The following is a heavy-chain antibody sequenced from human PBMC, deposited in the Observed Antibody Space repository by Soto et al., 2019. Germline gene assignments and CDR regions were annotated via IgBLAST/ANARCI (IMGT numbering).Heavy chain of an antibody. J-gene: IGHJ3*02. CDR3: ARLRVDCSGRRCSLGAFDI. D-gene: IGHD2-15*01. CDR2: IIPIFGTA. V-gene: IGHV1-69*13. Sequence: SVKVSCKASGGTFSSYAISWVRQAPGQGLEWMGGIIPIFGTANYAQKFQGRVTITADESTSTAYMELSSLRSEDTAVYYCARLRVDCSGRRCSLGAFDIWGQRTMVTVS. CDR1: GGTFSSYA.